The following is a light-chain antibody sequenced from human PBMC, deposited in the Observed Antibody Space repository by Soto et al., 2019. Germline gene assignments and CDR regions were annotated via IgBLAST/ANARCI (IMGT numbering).Light chain of an antibody. CDR2: GAS. J-gene: IGKJ1*01. CDR1: QSVHSNF. Sequence: EIQLAQSPGILSLSPGDSATLSCRASQSVHSNFLAWYQHKPGQAPRLLIYGASSRATGIPDRFSGSGSGTDLTLTISRLEPEDFAVYYCQKYGSLSLTCGQGTKVDIK. V-gene: IGKV3-20*01. CDR3: QKYGSLSLT.